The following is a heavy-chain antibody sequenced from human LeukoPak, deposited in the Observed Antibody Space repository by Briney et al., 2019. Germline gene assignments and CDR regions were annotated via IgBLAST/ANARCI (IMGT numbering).Heavy chain of an antibody. CDR2: IYYSGST. Sequence: SETLSLTRTVSGGSISSGGYYWSWIRQHPGKGLEWIGYIYYSGSTYYNPSLKSRVTISVDTSKNQFSLKLSSVTAADTAVYYCARGANWGWPGDDYWGQGTLVIVSS. CDR3: ARGANWGWPGDDY. V-gene: IGHV4-31*03. J-gene: IGHJ4*02. CDR1: GGSISSGGYY. D-gene: IGHD7-27*01.